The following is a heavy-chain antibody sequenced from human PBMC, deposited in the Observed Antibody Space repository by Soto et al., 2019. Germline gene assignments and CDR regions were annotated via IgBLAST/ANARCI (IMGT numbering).Heavy chain of an antibody. V-gene: IGHV3-23*01. CDR3: AKLYWNPRYFDY. CDR2: ITDSGGST. CDR1: GFTFSSVA. J-gene: IGHJ4*02. Sequence: LRLSCAASGFTFSSVAMAWVRQAPGKGLEWVSSITDSGGSTDYADSAKDRFTISRDNSRNTLYLQMNSLRADDTAVYYCAKLYWNPRYFDYWGQGTRVTVSS. D-gene: IGHD1-1*01.